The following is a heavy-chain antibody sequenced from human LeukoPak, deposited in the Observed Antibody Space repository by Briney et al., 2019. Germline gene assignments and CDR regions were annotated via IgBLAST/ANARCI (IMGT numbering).Heavy chain of an antibody. CDR2: SNDSGGT. D-gene: IGHD3-9*01. J-gene: IGHJ5*02. CDR1: GGTFSGYY. Sequence: SETLSLTCAVYGGTFSGYYWSWIRQPPGKRLEWVGESNDSGGTNYNPSLKSRVTISADKSKNQVSLKLGSVTAADTAVYYCARTNILTGYFANWFDPWGQGTLVTVSS. CDR3: ARTNILTGYFANWFDP. V-gene: IGHV4-34*08.